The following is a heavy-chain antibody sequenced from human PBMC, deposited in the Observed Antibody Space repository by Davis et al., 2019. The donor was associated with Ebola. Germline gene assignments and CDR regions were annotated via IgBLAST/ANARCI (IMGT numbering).Heavy chain of an antibody. CDR1: GGTFSSYA. CDR2: IIPILGIA. D-gene: IGHD3-3*01. CDR3: ARDRGFITIFGVLGYGMDV. Sequence: SVKVSCKASGGTFSSYAISWVRQAPGQGLEWMGRIIPILGIANYAQKFQGRVTINADKSTSTAYMELSSPRSEDTAVYYCARDRGFITIFGVLGYGMDVWGQGTTVTVSS. J-gene: IGHJ6*02. V-gene: IGHV1-69*04.